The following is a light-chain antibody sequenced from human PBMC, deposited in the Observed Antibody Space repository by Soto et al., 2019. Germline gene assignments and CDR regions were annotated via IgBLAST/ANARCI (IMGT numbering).Light chain of an antibody. CDR2: GAS. J-gene: IGKJ2*01. V-gene: IGKV3-20*01. Sequence: EIVLTQSPGTLSLSPGERATLSCRASQSVNNYLAWYQQKPGQAPRLLIYGASSRATGIPDRFSGRGSGTDFTLTISRLEPEDFAVYYCQQYGSSPYNFGQGTKLEIK. CDR1: QSVNNY. CDR3: QQYGSSPYN.